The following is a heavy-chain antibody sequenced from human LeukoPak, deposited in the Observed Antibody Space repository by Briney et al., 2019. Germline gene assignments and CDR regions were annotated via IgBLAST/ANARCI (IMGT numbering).Heavy chain of an antibody. CDR2: INPSGGST. J-gene: IGHJ4*02. Sequence: GASVKVSCKASGCTFTSYYMHWVRQAPGQGLEWMGIINPSGGSTSYAQKFQGRVTMTRDTSTSTVYMELSSLGSEDTAVYYCARDYCSSTSCPAYYFDYWGQGTLVTVSS. D-gene: IGHD2-2*01. CDR1: GCTFTSYY. CDR3: ARDYCSSTSCPAYYFDY. V-gene: IGHV1-46*01.